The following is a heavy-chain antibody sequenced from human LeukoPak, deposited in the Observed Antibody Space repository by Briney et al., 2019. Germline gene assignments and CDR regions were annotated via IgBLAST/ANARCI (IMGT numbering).Heavy chain of an antibody. J-gene: IGHJ5*02. CDR2: IKQDGSEK. CDR3: ARDPTPSAVTYSSGWYEPYNWFDP. D-gene: IGHD6-19*01. Sequence: GGSLRLSCAASGFTFSSYWMSWVRQAPGKGLEWEANIKQDGSEKYYVDSVKGRFTISRDNAKNSLYLQMNSLRAEDTAVYYCARDPTPSAVTYSSGWYEPYNWFDPWGQGTLVTVSS. CDR1: GFTFSSYW. V-gene: IGHV3-7*01.